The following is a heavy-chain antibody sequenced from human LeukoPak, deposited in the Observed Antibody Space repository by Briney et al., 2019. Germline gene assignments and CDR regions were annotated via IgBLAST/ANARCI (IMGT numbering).Heavy chain of an antibody. J-gene: IGHJ4*02. Sequence: GGSPRLSCAASGFTFSSYAMSWVRQAPGKGLEWVSAISGSGGSTYYADSVKGRFTISRDNAKNSLYLQMNSLRAEDTAVYYCARDRREGYSYAPGYFDYWGQGTLVTVSS. CDR3: ARDRREGYSYAPGYFDY. D-gene: IGHD5-18*01. V-gene: IGHV3-23*01. CDR2: ISGSGGST. CDR1: GFTFSSYA.